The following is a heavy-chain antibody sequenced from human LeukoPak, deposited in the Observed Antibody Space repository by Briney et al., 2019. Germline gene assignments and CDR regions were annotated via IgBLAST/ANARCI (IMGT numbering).Heavy chain of an antibody. CDR1: GGSISSGGYS. Sequence: SQTLSLTCAVSGGSISSGGYSWSWIRQPPGKGLEWIGYIYHSGSTYYNPSLKSRVTMSVDRSKNQFSLKLNSVTAADTAVYYCVGARAEMTTTFFDYWGQGTLVTVSS. V-gene: IGHV4-30-2*01. D-gene: IGHD5-24*01. CDR3: VGARAEMTTTFFDY. J-gene: IGHJ4*02. CDR2: IYHSGST.